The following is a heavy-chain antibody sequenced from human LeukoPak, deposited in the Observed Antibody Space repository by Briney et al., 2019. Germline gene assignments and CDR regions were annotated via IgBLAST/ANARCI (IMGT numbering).Heavy chain of an antibody. J-gene: IGHJ4*02. CDR2: ISSSSTI. D-gene: IGHD3-9*01. CDR1: GFTFSSYS. Sequence: PGGSLRLSCAASGFTFSSYSMNWVRQAPGKGLEWVSYISSSSTIYYADSVKGRFTISRDNSKNTLYLIMNSLRAEDTAVYSCAKALLRYFDWHFDYWGQGTLVTVSS. V-gene: IGHV3-48*01. CDR3: AKALLRYFDWHFDY.